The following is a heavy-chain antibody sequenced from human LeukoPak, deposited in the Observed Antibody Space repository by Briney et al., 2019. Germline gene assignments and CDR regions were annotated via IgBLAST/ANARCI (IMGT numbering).Heavy chain of an antibody. J-gene: IGHJ6*03. V-gene: IGHV4-39*07. CDR2: IYYSGST. CDR1: GGSISSTSYY. D-gene: IGHD3-22*01. CDR3: ARDCYYDSTGYNNYYYYMDV. Sequence: SETLSLTCTVSGGSISSTSYYWGWIRQPPGKGLEWIGGIYYSGSTYYNPSLKSRVTISVDTSKNQFSLKLSSVTAADTAVYYCARDCYYDSTGYNNYYYYMDVWGKGTTVTVSS.